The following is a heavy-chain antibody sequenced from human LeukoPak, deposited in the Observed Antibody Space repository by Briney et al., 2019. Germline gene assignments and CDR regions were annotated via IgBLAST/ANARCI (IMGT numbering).Heavy chain of an antibody. CDR3: ARDSLGYCSGGSCSLFDY. CDR2: ISAYNGNT. J-gene: IGHJ4*02. V-gene: IGHV1-18*01. Sequence: GASVKVSCKASGYTFTSYGISWVRQAPGQGLEWMGWISAYNGNTNYAQKLQGRVTMTTDTSTSTAYMELRSLRSDDTAVYYCARDSLGYCSGGSCSLFDYWGQGTLVTVSS. D-gene: IGHD2-15*01. CDR1: GYTFTSYG.